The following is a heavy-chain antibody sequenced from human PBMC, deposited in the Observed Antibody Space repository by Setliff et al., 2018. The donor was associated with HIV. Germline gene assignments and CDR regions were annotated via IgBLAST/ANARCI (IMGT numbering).Heavy chain of an antibody. J-gene: IGHJ3*02. CDR1: AYTFTSYD. V-gene: IGHV1-8*02. D-gene: IGHD5-12*01. Sequence: VASVKVSCKASAYTFTSYDINWVRRATGQGLEWMGWMNPNSGDTGYAQTFQGRVTMTRNTSISTAYMELSSLRSEDTAVYFCARGREWLRFDASAFDIWGQGTMVTVSS. CDR2: MNPNSGDT. CDR3: ARGREWLRFDASAFDI.